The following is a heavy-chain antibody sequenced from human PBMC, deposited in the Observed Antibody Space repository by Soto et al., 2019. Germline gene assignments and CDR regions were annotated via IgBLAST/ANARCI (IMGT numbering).Heavy chain of an antibody. D-gene: IGHD3-3*01. J-gene: IGHJ6*02. CDR3: ARGTRFLEWLFKGHYYYGMDV. Sequence: GSLRLSCAASGFTFSSYWMSWVRQAPGKGLEWVANIKQDGSEKYYVDSVKGRFTISRDNAKNSLYLQMNSLRAEDTAVYYCARGTRFLEWLFKGHYYYGMDVWGQGTTVTVSS. CDR1: GFTFSSYW. V-gene: IGHV3-7*05. CDR2: IKQDGSEK.